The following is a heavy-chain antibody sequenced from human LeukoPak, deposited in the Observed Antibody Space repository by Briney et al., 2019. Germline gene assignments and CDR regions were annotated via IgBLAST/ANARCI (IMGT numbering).Heavy chain of an antibody. Sequence: SVKVSCKASGGTFSSYAISWVRQAPGQGLEWMGRIIPILGIANYAQKFQGRVTITAAKSTSTAYMELSSLRSEDTAVYYCAVMGGQLQLGPYYFDYWGQGTLVTVSS. CDR1: GGTFSSYA. D-gene: IGHD5-24*01. CDR3: AVMGGQLQLGPYYFDY. V-gene: IGHV1-69*04. CDR2: IIPILGIA. J-gene: IGHJ4*02.